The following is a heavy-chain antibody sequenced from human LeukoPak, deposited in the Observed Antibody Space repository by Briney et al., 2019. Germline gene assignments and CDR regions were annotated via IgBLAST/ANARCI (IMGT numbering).Heavy chain of an antibody. Sequence: GGSLRLSCAASGFTFSNYWMSWVRQAPGKGLEWVSAISGSGGSTYYADSVKGRFTISRDNSKNTLYLQMNSLRAEDTAVYYCANPVRLNGGYWGQGTLVTVSS. CDR3: ANPVRLNGGY. J-gene: IGHJ4*02. CDR1: GFTFSNYW. CDR2: ISGSGGST. D-gene: IGHD4-23*01. V-gene: IGHV3-23*01.